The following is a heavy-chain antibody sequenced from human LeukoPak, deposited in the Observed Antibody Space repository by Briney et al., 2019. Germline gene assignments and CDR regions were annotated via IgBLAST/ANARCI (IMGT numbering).Heavy chain of an antibody. CDR1: GYTFTSYG. D-gene: IGHD5-12*01. CDR3: ARVLDSGYPVWDC. CDR2: INPNSGVT. V-gene: IGHV1-2*02. J-gene: IGHJ4*02. Sequence: ASVKVSCKASGYTFTSYGVSWVRQAPGQGLEWMGWINPNSGVTNYAQKFQGRVTMTRDTSISTAYMELSRLRSDDTAVYYCARVLDSGYPVWDCWGQGTLVTVSS.